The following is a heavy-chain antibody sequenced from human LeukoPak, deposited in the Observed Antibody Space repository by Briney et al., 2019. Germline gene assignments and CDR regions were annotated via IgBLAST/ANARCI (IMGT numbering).Heavy chain of an antibody. D-gene: IGHD3-22*01. CDR2: INPNSGGT. V-gene: IGHV1-2*02. CDR1: GYTFTGYY. J-gene: IGHJ4*02. Sequence: ASVTVSCKASGYTFTGYYMHWVRQAPGQGLEWMGWINPNSGGTNYAQKFQGRVTMTRDTSISTAYMELSRLRSDDTAVYYCARKNYYDSSGYYVYWGQGTLVTVSS. CDR3: ARKNYYDSSGYYVY.